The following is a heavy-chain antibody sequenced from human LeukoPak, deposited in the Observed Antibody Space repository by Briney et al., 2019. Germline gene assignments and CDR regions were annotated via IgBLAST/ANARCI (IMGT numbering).Heavy chain of an antibody. CDR1: GGSFSGYY. CDR3: ARVEMATIGLDY. Sequence: SETLSLTCAVYGGSFSGYYWSWIRQPPGKGLEWIGEINHSGSTNYNPSLKSRVTISVDTSKNQFSLKLSSVTAADTAVYYCARVEMATIGLDYWGQGTLVTVSS. V-gene: IGHV4-34*01. CDR2: INHSGST. J-gene: IGHJ4*02. D-gene: IGHD5-24*01.